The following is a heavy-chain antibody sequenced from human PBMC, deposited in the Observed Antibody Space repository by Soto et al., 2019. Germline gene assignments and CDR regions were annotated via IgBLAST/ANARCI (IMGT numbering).Heavy chain of an antibody. CDR3: ARDPSQYSSGWRGYFDY. V-gene: IGHV1-69*01. Sequence: QVQLVQSGAEVKKPGSSVKVSCKASGGTFSSYAISWVRQAPGQGLEWMGGIIPIFGTANYAQKFQCRVTITADEATSTSYMELSSLRSEDTAVYYCARDPSQYSSGWRGYFDYWGHGTLVTVSS. J-gene: IGHJ4*01. D-gene: IGHD6-19*01. CDR1: GGTFSSYA. CDR2: IIPIFGTA.